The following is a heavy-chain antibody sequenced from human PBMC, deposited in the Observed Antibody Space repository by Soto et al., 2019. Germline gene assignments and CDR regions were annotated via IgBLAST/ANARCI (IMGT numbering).Heavy chain of an antibody. CDR1: GFTFSSYS. Sequence: PGWSLRLSCAASGFTFSSYSMNWVRQAPGKGLEWVSSISSSSSYIYYADSVKGRFTISRDNAKNSLYLQMNSLRAEDTAVYYCERMVKVRGVIIYYYYGMDVWGRGNTVTLSS. D-gene: IGHD3-10*01. V-gene: IGHV3-21*01. J-gene: IGHJ6*02. CDR3: ERMVKVRGVIIYYYYGMDV. CDR2: ISSSSSYI.